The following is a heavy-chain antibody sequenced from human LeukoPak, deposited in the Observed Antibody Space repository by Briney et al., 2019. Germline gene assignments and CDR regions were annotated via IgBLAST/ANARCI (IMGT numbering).Heavy chain of an antibody. J-gene: IGHJ4*02. CDR2: IYWDDNK. Sequence: SGPTLVKPTQTLTLTCTFSGFSLSTSGVGVGWIRQPPGKALEWLALIYWDDNKPYSPSLKCRLAITKDTSKNQVVLTMTNMDPVDTATYYCAHYGDYRFMYYFDHWGQGTLVTVSS. CDR3: AHYGDYRFMYYFDH. CDR1: GFSLSTSGVG. D-gene: IGHD4-17*01. V-gene: IGHV2-5*02.